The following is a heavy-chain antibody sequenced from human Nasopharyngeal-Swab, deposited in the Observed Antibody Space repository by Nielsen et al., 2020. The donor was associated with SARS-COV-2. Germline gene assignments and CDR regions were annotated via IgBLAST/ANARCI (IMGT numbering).Heavy chain of an antibody. CDR2: ISSSGSTI. CDR1: GFTFSSYE. V-gene: IGHV3-48*03. CDR3: ARRGGYGTPVDY. D-gene: IGHD5-18*01. J-gene: IGHJ4*02. Sequence: GGSLRLSCAASGFTFSSYEMNWVRQAPGKGLEWVSYISSSGSTIYYADSVKGRFTISRDNAKNSLYLQMNSLRAEDTAVYYCARRGGYGTPVDYWGQGTLVTVSS.